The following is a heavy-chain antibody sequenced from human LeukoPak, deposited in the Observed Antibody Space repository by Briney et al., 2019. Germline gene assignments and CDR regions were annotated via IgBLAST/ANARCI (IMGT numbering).Heavy chain of an antibody. D-gene: IGHD4-23*01. CDR1: GFSLRTPGVG. V-gene: IGHV2-5*01. J-gene: IGHJ3*01. CDR2: IYWNDDK. CDR3: AQYPDYGGDYDAFDV. Sequence: SGPTLVKPTQTLTLTCTFSGFSLRTPGVGVGWIRQPPGKALEWLALIYWNDDKRYSPSLKSRLTVIKDTSKNHVVLIMTNMDPVDTATYYCAQYPDYGGDYDAFDVWGQGTMVTVSS.